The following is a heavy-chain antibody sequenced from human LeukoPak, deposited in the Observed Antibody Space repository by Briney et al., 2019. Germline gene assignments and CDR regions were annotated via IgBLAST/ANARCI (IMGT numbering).Heavy chain of an antibody. CDR3: ASGSYYFDY. Sequence: SETLSLTCTVSSGSIRSYYWSWIRQPPGKGLEWIGYIYYSGSTKYNPSLKSRATISVDTSKNQFSLKLNSVTAADTAVYYCASGSYYFDYRGQGTLVTVSS. V-gene: IGHV4-59*08. CDR2: IYYSGST. CDR1: SGSIRSYY. J-gene: IGHJ4*02. D-gene: IGHD1-26*01.